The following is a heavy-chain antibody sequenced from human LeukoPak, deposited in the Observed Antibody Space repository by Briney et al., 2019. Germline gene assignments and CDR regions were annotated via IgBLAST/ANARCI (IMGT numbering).Heavy chain of an antibody. CDR1: GGSISSSSYY. Sequence: PSETLSLTCTVSGGSISSSSYYWGWIRQPPGKGLEWIGSIYYSGSTYYNPSLKSRVTISVDTSKNQFSLKLSSVTAADTAVYCCASYGPCYYDSSGYYYSYYFDYWGQGTLVTVSS. D-gene: IGHD3-22*01. J-gene: IGHJ4*02. V-gene: IGHV4-39*01. CDR2: IYYSGST. CDR3: ASYGPCYYDSSGYYYSYYFDY.